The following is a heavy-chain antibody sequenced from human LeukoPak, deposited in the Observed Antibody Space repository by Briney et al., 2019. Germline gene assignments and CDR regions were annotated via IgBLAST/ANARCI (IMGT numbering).Heavy chain of an antibody. Sequence: KPSETLSLTCGISGGSLRSYSWNWIRQPPGQGLEWIGEINHRGNTNFNPSLKSRVTISVDTSKNQFSLKLTSVTAADTALYFCARGRFYVFDIWGQGTLVTVSS. D-gene: IGHD2/OR15-2a*01. J-gene: IGHJ3*02. V-gene: IGHV4-34*01. CDR3: ARGRFYVFDI. CDR2: INHRGNT. CDR1: GGSLRSYS.